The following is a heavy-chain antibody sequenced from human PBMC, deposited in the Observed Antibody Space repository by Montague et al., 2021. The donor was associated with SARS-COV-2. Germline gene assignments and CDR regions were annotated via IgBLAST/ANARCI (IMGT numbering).Heavy chain of an antibody. CDR1: GGSVSSGNFY. Sequence: SETLSLTCIVPGGSVSSGNFYWSWIRQPPGKGLEWIGYMYYAGHTNYNPSLESRVTMPVDPSKNQFSLTLTSATAADTAVYYCARSRANVPSRPGFDYWGQGALVTVSS. D-gene: IGHD6-6*01. CDR3: ARSRANVPSRPGFDY. J-gene: IGHJ4*02. CDR2: MYYAGHT. V-gene: IGHV4-61*01.